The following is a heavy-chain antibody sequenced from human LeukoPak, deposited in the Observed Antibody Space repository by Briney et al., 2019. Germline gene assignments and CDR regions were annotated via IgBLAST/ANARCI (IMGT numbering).Heavy chain of an antibody. D-gene: IGHD1-20*01. J-gene: IGHJ4*02. Sequence: ASVKVSCKASGYTFTGYYMHWVRQAPGQGLEWMGWISAYNGNTNYAQKLQGRVTMTTDTSTSTAYMELRSLRSDDTAVYYCAREGAYNWNDSDYWGQGTLVTVSS. V-gene: IGHV1-18*04. CDR1: GYTFTGYY. CDR3: AREGAYNWNDSDY. CDR2: ISAYNGNT.